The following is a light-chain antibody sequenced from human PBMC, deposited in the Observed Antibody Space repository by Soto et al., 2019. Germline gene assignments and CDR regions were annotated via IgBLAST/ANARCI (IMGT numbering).Light chain of an antibody. CDR2: WAS. CDR1: QSVLRGSNSKNL. Sequence: DIVLTQSPGSLAVSLGETATIKCKSSQSVLRGSNSKNLLAWHQQKPGQPPKVLIYWASSREGGVPDRFRGSGSGTDFTLTITNVQADDVAVYYCQRYFTTPQTFGPGTKVEIK. V-gene: IGKV4-1*01. CDR3: QRYFTTPQT. J-gene: IGKJ2*01.